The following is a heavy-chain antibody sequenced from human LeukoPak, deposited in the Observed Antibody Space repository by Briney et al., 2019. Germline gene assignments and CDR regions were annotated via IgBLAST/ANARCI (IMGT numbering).Heavy chain of an antibody. CDR3: ARAKIGYSYLIDY. D-gene: IGHD5-18*01. V-gene: IGHV3-66*01. J-gene: IGHJ4*02. CDR1: GFTVSSNY. CDR2: IYSGGST. Sequence: GGSLRLSCAASGFTVSSNYMSWVRQTPGKGLEWVSVIYSGGSTYYADSVKGRFTISRDNSKNTLFLQMNSLTVEDTAVYYCARAKIGYSYLIDYWGQGTLVIVSS.